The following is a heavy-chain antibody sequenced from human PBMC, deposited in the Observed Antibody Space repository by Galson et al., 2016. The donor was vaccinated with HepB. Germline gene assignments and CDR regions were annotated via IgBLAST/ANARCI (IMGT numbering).Heavy chain of an antibody. D-gene: IGHD6-19*01. CDR2: IRSDGSNQ. J-gene: IGHJ4*02. V-gene: IGHV3-30*02. CDR1: GFEFRNYG. CDR3: ARDGSGWSIDY. Sequence: SLRLSCAASGFEFRNYGMEWVRQAPGKGLEWLAFIRSDGSNQYYADSVKGRFTISRENSKNMVYLQVNSLRAEDTAVYYCARDGSGWSIDYWGQGTLVTVSS.